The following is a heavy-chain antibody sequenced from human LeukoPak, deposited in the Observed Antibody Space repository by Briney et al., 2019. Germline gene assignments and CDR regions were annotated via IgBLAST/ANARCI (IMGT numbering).Heavy chain of an antibody. Sequence: GGSLRLSCAASGFTFSSYAMSWVRQAPGKGLEWVSAISGSGGSTYYADSVKGRFTISRDNAKNSLYLQMNSLRAEDTAVYYCARGSSSWYVYWGQGTLVTVSS. CDR2: ISGSGGST. D-gene: IGHD6-13*01. J-gene: IGHJ4*02. CDR3: ARGSSSWYVY. CDR1: GFTFSSYA. V-gene: IGHV3-23*01.